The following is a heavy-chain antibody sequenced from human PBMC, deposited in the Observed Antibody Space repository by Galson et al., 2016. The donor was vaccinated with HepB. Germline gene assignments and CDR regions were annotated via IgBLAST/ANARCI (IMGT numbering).Heavy chain of an antibody. CDR3: AHGRSTARGGYYYFYMDV. CDR2: IYWDDDR. Sequence: PALVKPTQTLTLTCNFSGFSFNTGGVGVGWIRQPPGKALEWLALIYWDDDRRYSPSLQSRLTVTKDTPKNQVVLTMTNMDPEDTGTYFCAHGRSTARGGYYYFYMDVWGKGTTVTVSS. J-gene: IGHJ6*03. D-gene: IGHD2-2*01. V-gene: IGHV2-5*02. CDR1: GFSFNTGGVG.